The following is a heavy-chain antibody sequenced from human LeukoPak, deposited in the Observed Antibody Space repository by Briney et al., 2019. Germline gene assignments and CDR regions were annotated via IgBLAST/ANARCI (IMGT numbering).Heavy chain of an antibody. J-gene: IGHJ5*02. CDR2: IIPILGIA. D-gene: IGHD6-13*01. V-gene: IGHV1-69*04. CDR3: ARDQRFFGIAAADWFDP. CDR1: GGTFSSYA. Sequence: SVKVSCKASGGTFSSYAISWVRQAPGQGLEWMGRIIPILGIANYAQKFQGRVTITADKSTSTAYMELSSLRSEDTAVYYCARDQRFFGIAAADWFDPWGQGTLVTVSS.